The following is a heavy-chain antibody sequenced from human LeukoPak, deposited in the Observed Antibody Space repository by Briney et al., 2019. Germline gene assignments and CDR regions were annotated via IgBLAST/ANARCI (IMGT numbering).Heavy chain of an antibody. CDR1: GGSISSYY. J-gene: IGHJ3*02. CDR2: IYYSGST. V-gene: IGHV4-59*01. CDR3: ARGSPDDAFDI. Sequence: SETLSLTCTVSGGSISSYYWSWIRQPPGKGLEWIEYIYYSGSTNYNPSLKSRVTISVDTSKNQFSLKLSSVTAADTAVYYCARGSPDDAFDIWGQGTMVTVSS.